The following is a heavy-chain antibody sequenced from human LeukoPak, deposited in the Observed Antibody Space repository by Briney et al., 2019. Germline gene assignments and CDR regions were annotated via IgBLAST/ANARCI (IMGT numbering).Heavy chain of an antibody. D-gene: IGHD1-1*01. Sequence: PPETLSLTCTVSGGSISSYYWSWVRQPPGKGPEWIGYIYYSGSTNYNPSLKSRVTISVDTSKNQFSLKLSSVTAADTAVYYCARSRRLKVQYPIYGMDVWGQGTTVTVSS. CDR1: GGSISSYY. V-gene: IGHV4-59*01. CDR3: ARSRRLKVQYPIYGMDV. J-gene: IGHJ6*02. CDR2: IYYSGST.